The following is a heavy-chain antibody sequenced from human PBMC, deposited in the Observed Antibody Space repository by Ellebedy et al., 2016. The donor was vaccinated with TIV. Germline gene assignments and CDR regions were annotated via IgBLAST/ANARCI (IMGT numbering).Heavy chain of an antibody. CDR3: ASRTRGDYPYFDF. CDR2: IYSGGTT. CDR1: GFSVSRQY. J-gene: IGHJ4*02. Sequence: GESLKISCAASGFSVSRQYVSWVRQAPGKGLEWVSLIYSGGTTYYADSVKGPFTISRDNSKNTLYLQMNSLRAEDTALYYCASRTRGDYPYFDFWGQGTLVTVSS. V-gene: IGHV3-53*01. D-gene: IGHD4-17*01.